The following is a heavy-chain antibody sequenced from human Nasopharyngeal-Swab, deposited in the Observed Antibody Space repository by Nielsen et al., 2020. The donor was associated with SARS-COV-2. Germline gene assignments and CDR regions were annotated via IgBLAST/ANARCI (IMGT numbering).Heavy chain of an antibody. D-gene: IGHD3-22*01. V-gene: IGHV3-15*01. CDR1: GFTFSNAW. J-gene: IGHJ6*02. CDR2: IKSKTDGGTT. Sequence: GAALKISCAASGFTFSNAWMSWVRQAPGKGLEWVGCIKSKTDGGTTDYAAPVKGRFTISRDDSKNTLYLQMNSLKTEDTAVYYCTTDPRTPPNYYDSSGYYFRYYYYYYGMDVWGQGTTVTVSS. CDR3: TTDPRTPPNYYDSSGYYFRYYYYYYGMDV.